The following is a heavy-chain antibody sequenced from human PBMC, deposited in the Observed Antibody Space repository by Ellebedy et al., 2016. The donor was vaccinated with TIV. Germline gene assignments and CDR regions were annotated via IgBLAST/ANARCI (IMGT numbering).Heavy chain of an antibody. V-gene: IGHV3-23*01. D-gene: IGHD1-14*01. CDR3: AKDLHPFTTTRRGTFAY. CDR1: GFTFGTFG. J-gene: IGHJ4*02. Sequence: GESLKISCETSGFTFGTFGMNWVRQAPGKGLEWVSSISGSGLSAYYADSVKGRFTISRDTSKNTLYLQMHSLRGEDTAIYYCAKDLHPFTTTRRGTFAYWGQGALVTVSS. CDR2: ISGSGLSA.